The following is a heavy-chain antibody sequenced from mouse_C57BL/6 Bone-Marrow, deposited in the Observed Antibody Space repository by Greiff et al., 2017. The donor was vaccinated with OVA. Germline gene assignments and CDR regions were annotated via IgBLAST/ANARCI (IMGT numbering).Heavy chain of an antibody. J-gene: IGHJ3*01. CDR1: GYTFTSYW. D-gene: IGHD2-2*01. Sequence: VQLHQPGAELVMPGASVKLSCKASGYTFTSYWMHWVKQRPGQGLEWIGEIDPSDSYTNYNQKFKGKSTLTVDKSSSTAYMQLSSLTSEDSAVYYCAIYGYWAYWGQGTLVTVSA. CDR2: IDPSDSYT. CDR3: AIYGYWAY. V-gene: IGHV1-69*01.